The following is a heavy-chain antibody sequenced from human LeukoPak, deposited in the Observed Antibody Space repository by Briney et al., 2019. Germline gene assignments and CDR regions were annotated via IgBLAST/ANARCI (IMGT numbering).Heavy chain of an antibody. CDR3: ARGGYSYGYAHYGMDV. V-gene: IGHV3-21*01. D-gene: IGHD5-18*01. CDR1: GFTFSSYS. CDR2: ISSSSSYI. J-gene: IGHJ6*01. Sequence: GGSLRLSCAASGFTFSSYSMNWVRQAPGKGLEWVSSISSSSSYIYNADSVKGRISISRDNSKNTLYLQMNSLRAEDTAVYYCARGGYSYGYAHYGMDVWGQGTTVTVSS.